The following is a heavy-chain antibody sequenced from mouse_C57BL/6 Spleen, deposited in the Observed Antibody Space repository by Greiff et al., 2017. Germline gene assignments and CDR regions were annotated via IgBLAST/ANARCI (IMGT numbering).Heavy chain of an antibody. D-gene: IGHD4-1*01. Sequence: QVQLQQSGPELVKPGASVKISCKASGYAFSSSWMNWVKQRPGKGLEWIGRIYPGDGDTNYNGKFKGKATLTADKSFSTAYMQLSSLTSEDSAVYFCARSKTGTEWYFDVWGTGTTVTVSS. CDR2: IYPGDGDT. J-gene: IGHJ1*03. CDR3: ARSKTGTEWYFDV. CDR1: GYAFSSSW. V-gene: IGHV1-82*01.